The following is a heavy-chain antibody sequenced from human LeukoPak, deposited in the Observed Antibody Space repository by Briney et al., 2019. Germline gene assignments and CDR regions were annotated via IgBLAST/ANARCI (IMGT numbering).Heavy chain of an antibody. Sequence: PSETLSLTCTVSGGSISSYYWSWIRQPPGKGLGWIGYIYYSGSTNYNPSLKSRVTISVDTSKKQFSLKLSSVTAADTAVYCCARATLIAAADNWFDPWGQGTLVTVSS. D-gene: IGHD6-13*01. V-gene: IGHV4-59*01. J-gene: IGHJ5*02. CDR1: GGSISSYY. CDR2: IYYSGST. CDR3: ARATLIAAADNWFDP.